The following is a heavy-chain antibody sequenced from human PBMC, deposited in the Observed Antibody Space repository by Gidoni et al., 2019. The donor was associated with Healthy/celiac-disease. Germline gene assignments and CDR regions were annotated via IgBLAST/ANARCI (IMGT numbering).Heavy chain of an antibody. CDR3: ARGRYTVTTSWFDP. D-gene: IGHD4-17*01. J-gene: IGHJ5*02. Sequence: QVQLVQSGAEVKTPGSSVKVSCTASGGTFSSYAISWVRQAPGQGLEWMGGIIPIFGTANYAQKFQGRVTITADEATSTAYMELSSLRSEDTAVYYCARGRYTVTTSWFDPWGQGTLVTVSS. CDR2: IIPIFGTA. CDR1: GGTFSSYA. V-gene: IGHV1-69*01.